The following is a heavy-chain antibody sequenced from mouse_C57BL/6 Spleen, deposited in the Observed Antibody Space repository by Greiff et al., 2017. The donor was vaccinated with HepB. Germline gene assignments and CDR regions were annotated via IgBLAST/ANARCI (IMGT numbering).Heavy chain of an antibody. D-gene: IGHD2-1*01. CDR1: GFSLTSYG. CDR3: ARLYGNYLGDYYAMDY. CDR2: IWSGGST. V-gene: IGHV2-2*01. Sequence: QVQLQQSGPGLVQPSQSLSITCTVSGFSLTSYGVHWVRQSPGKGLEWLGVIWSGGSTDYNAAFISRLSISKDNSKSQVFFKMNSLQADDTAIYYCARLYGNYLGDYYAMDYWGQGTSVTVSS. J-gene: IGHJ4*01.